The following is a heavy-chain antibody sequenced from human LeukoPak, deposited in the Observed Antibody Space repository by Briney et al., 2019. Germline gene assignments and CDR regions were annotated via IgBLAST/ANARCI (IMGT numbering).Heavy chain of an antibody. D-gene: IGHD2-2*01. CDR2: ISGSGGRT. V-gene: IGHV3-23*01. Sequence: GGSLRLSCAASGFTFSSYPMKWVRQAPGKGLEWVSAISGSGGRTYYADSVNGRFTISGDNSQNTLYLQMNSLRADDTAVYYCAYYCATGSICYLRDYWGQGTLVTVSS. CDR1: GFTFSSYP. CDR3: AYYCATGSICYLRDY. J-gene: IGHJ4*02.